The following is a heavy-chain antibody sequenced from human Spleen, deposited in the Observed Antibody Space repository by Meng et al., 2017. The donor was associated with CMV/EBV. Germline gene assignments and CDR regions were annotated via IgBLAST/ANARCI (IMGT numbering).Heavy chain of an antibody. V-gene: IGHV3-30*02. J-gene: IGHJ4*02. CDR3: ASAVAAIFDY. CDR2: IRFDGSSK. D-gene: IGHD2-15*01. Sequence: GGSLRLSCAASGFNFIKYGMHWVRQAPGKGLEWMSFIRFDGSSKYYADSVKGRSTISRDNSKNTLYLQMNSLRAEDTALYYCASAVAAIFDYWGQGTLVTVSS. CDR1: GFNFIKYG.